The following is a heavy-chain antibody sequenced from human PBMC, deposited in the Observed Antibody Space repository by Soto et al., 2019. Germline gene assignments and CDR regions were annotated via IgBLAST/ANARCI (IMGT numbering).Heavy chain of an antibody. CDR2: IIPIFGTA. CDR3: ARDLALTGYNWFDP. Sequence: SVKFSCKASGGTFSSYAISWVRQAPGQGLEWMGGIIPIFGTANYAQKFQGRVTITADESTSTAYMELSSLRSEDTAVYYCARDLALTGYNWFDPWGQGTLVTVSS. J-gene: IGHJ5*02. V-gene: IGHV1-69*13. D-gene: IGHD3-9*01. CDR1: GGTFSSYA.